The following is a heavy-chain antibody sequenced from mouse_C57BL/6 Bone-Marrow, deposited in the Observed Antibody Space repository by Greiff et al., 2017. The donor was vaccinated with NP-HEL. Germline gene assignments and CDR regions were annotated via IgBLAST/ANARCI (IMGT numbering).Heavy chain of an antibody. J-gene: IGHJ3*01. D-gene: IGHD2-1*01. CDR2: IHPNSGST. V-gene: IGHV1-64*01. CDR1: GYTFTSYG. CDR3: ARGVTWFAY. Sequence: VQLQQSGAELARPGASVKLSCKASGYTFTSYGISWVKQRPGQGLEWIGMIHPNSGSTNYNEKFKSKATLTVDKSSSTAYMQLSSLTSEDSAVYYCARGVTWFAYWGQGTLVTVSA.